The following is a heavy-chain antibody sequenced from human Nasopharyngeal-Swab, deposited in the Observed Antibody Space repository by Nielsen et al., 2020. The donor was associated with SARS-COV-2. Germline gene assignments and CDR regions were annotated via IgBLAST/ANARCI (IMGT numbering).Heavy chain of an antibody. Sequence: GESLKISCAASGFTFSSYAMHWVRQAPGKGLEWVAVISCDGSNKYYADSVKGRFTISRDNSKNTLYLQMNSLRAEDTAVYYCARDQLGDTAMVTLDYWGQGTLVTVSS. CDR1: GFTFSSYA. D-gene: IGHD5-18*01. CDR3: ARDQLGDTAMVTLDY. J-gene: IGHJ4*02. V-gene: IGHV3-30*04. CDR2: ISCDGSNK.